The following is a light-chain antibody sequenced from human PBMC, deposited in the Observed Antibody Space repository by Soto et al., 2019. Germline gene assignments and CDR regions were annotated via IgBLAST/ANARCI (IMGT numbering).Light chain of an antibody. CDR1: QSGGTY. V-gene: IGKV1-5*03. CDR2: KAS. J-gene: IGKJ1*01. CDR3: QQYYSYPWT. Sequence: DIQMNQSHSTLSAAVGDRVTITCRVSQSGGTYLAWFQRRPGKAPKGLISKASTLESGAPSRFTGSGSGTEFALTITSLQPEDFATYYCQQYYSYPWTFGQGTKVDIK.